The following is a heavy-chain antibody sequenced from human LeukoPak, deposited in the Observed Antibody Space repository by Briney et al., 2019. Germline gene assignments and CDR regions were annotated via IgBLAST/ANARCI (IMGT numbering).Heavy chain of an antibody. CDR2: IYTSGST. V-gene: IGHV4-4*07. D-gene: IGHD2-21*01. J-gene: IGHJ3*02. CDR3: ARGGFGISPYCGGDCYTDSDAFDI. Sequence: SETLSLTCTVSGCSISSYYWSWIRQPAGKGLEWIGRIYTSGSTNYNPSLKSRVTMSVDTSKNQFSLKLSSVTAADTAVYYCARGGFGISPYCGGDCYTDSDAFDIWGQGTMVTVSS. CDR1: GCSISSYY.